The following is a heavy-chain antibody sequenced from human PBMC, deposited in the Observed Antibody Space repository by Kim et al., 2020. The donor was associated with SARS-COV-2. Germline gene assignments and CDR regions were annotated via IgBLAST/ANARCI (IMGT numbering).Heavy chain of an antibody. Sequence: GGSLRLSCAASGFTFGDYVMHWVRQAPGKGLEWVSGISWNSGSIGYADSVKGRFTISRDNAKNSLYLQMNSLRAEDTALYYCAKDIVLGGRGSSSFVFGGGQGTLVTVSS. CDR3: AKDIVLGGRGSSSFVFG. J-gene: IGHJ4*02. D-gene: IGHD3-10*02. CDR2: ISWNSGSI. CDR1: GFTFGDYV. V-gene: IGHV3-9*01.